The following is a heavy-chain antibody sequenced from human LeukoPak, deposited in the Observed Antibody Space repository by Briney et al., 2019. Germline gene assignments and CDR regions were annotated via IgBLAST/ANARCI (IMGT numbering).Heavy chain of an antibody. CDR2: INNDGSST. J-gene: IGHJ3*02. CDR1: GFTISSYW. CDR3: ARDSPTGPKEWSLVGGAFDI. Sequence: PAGSLCLSCAASGFTISSYWMHWVRQAPGKERVWLFRINNDGSSTRYADTVKGGFPIYRDNAKNTVYLPMNTLRAQGTAVYYCARDSPTGPKEWSLVGGAFDIWGQGTMVTVSS. V-gene: IGHV3-74*01. D-gene: IGHD3-3*01.